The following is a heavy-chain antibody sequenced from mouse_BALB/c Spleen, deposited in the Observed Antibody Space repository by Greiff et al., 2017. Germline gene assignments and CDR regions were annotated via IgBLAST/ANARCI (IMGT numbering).Heavy chain of an antibody. CDR1: GFTFSSYG. D-gene: IGHD1-1*01. V-gene: IGHV5-6*01. Sequence: EVQRVESGGDLVKPGGSLKLSCAASGFTFSSYGMSWVRQTPDKRLEWVATISSGGSYTYYPDSVKGRFTISRDNAKNTLYLQMSSLKSEDTAMYYCARPTDYGTWFAYWGQGTLVTVSA. CDR3: ARPTDYGTWFAY. J-gene: IGHJ3*01. CDR2: ISSGGSYT.